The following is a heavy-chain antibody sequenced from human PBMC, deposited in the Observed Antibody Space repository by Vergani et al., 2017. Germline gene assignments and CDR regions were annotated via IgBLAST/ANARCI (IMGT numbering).Heavy chain of an antibody. J-gene: IGHJ5*02. V-gene: IGHV4-4*07. Sequence: QVQLQESGPGLVKPSQTLSLTCSASGAPISYWCWSWLRQPAGKGLGWIWRLCPSGSTNYKPSLKSRVTVSVDTSMNQVSLKLNSVTAADTAVYYCVRTVALWFGETKDGGWFDPWGQGTLVTVTS. CDR2: LCPSGST. CDR1: GAPISYWC. D-gene: IGHD3-10*01. CDR3: VRTVALWFGETKDGGWFDP.